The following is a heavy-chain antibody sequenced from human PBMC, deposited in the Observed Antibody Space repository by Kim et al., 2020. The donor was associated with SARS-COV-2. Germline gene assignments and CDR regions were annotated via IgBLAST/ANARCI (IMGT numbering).Heavy chain of an antibody. CDR1: GGTFSGYA. Sequence: SVKVSCKASGGTFSGYAISWVRQAPGQGLEWMGRIIPILGIANYAQKFQGRVTITADKSTSTAYMELSSLRSEDTAVYYCARAAGSGYDQADYWGQGTLVTVSS. CDR3: ARAAGSGYDQADY. CDR2: IIPILGIA. D-gene: IGHD5-12*01. J-gene: IGHJ4*02. V-gene: IGHV1-69*04.